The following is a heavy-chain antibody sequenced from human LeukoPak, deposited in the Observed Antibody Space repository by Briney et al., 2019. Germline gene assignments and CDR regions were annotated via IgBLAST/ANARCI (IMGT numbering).Heavy chain of an antibody. CDR2: IIPIFGTA. V-gene: IGHV1-69*13. D-gene: IGHD2-21*02. J-gene: IGHJ4*02. Sequence: SVKVSCKASGGTFSSYAISWARQAPGQGLEWMGGIIPIFGTANYAQKFQGRVTITADESTSTAYMELSSLRSEDTAVYYCAGGRQHIVVVTAFDYWGQGTLVTVSS. CDR3: AGGRQHIVVVTAFDY. CDR1: GGTFSSYA.